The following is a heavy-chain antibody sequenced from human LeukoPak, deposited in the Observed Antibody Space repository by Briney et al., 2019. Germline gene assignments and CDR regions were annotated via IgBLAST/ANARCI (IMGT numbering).Heavy chain of an antibody. CDR1: GFTFSDYY. CDR2: IYSGGST. V-gene: IGHV3-66*01. CDR3: ARDISSGYYDAFDF. D-gene: IGHD3-22*01. Sequence: PGGSLRLSCAASGFTFSDYYMSWIRQAPGKGLEWVSIIYSGGSTYYADSVKGRFTISRDNSKNTLYLQMNSLRAEDTAVYYCARDISSGYYDAFDFWGQGTMVTVSS. J-gene: IGHJ3*01.